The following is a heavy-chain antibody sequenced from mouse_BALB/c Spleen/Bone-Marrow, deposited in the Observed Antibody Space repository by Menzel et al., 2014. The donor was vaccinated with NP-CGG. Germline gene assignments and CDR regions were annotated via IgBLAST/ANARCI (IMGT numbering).Heavy chain of an antibody. CDR1: GFNIKDTY. Sequence: EVQLQQSGAELVKPGASVKLSCTASGFNIKDTYMHWVKQRPEQGLEWIGRIDPANGNTKYDPKFQGKATITTDTSSNTAYLQVSSLTSEDTAVYYCARQEFAIYWYFDVWGAGTTVTVSS. J-gene: IGHJ1*01. CDR3: ARQEFAIYWYFDV. CDR2: IDPANGNT. V-gene: IGHV14-3*02. D-gene: IGHD1-3*01.